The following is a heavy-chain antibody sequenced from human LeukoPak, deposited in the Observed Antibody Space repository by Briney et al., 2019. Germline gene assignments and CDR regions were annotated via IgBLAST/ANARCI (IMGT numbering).Heavy chain of an antibody. V-gene: IGHV3-9*01. CDR2: ISWNSGSI. D-gene: IGHD4-23*01. Sequence: GGSLRLSCAASGFTFDDYAMHWVRQAPGKGLEWVSGISWNSGSIDYADSVKGRFTISRDNAKNSLYLQMNSLGAGDTAFYYCAKAEGFFGGYYDHWGQGTLVTVSS. CDR3: AKAEGFFGGYYDH. J-gene: IGHJ4*02. CDR1: GFTFDDYA.